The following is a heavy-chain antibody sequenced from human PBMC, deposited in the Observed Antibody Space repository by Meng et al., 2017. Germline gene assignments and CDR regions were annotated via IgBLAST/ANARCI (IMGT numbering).Heavy chain of an antibody. CDR1: GFTFDDYA. D-gene: IGHD6-19*01. Sequence: SLKISCAASGFTFDDYAMHWVRQAPGKGLEWVSGITWNSGSIGYADSVKGRFTISRDNAKNSLYLQMNSLRAEDTAVYYCARLAVAGIADYWGQGTLVTVSS. J-gene: IGHJ4*02. CDR3: ARLAVAGIADY. V-gene: IGHV3-9*01. CDR2: ITWNSGSI.